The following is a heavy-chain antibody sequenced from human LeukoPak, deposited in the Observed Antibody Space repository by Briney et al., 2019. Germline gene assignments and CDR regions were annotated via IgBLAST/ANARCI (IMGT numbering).Heavy chain of an antibody. V-gene: IGHV3-30*02. Sequence: GGSLRLSCAASGFTFSSYGMHWVRQAPGKGLEWVAFIRYDGSNKYYADSVKGRFTISRDNSKNTLYLQMNSLRAEDTAVYYCAKDYYGSGSYYNDYYYYYMDVWGKGTTVTISS. CDR1: GFTFSSYG. CDR3: AKDYYGSGSYYNDYYYYYMDV. D-gene: IGHD3-10*01. CDR2: IRYDGSNK. J-gene: IGHJ6*03.